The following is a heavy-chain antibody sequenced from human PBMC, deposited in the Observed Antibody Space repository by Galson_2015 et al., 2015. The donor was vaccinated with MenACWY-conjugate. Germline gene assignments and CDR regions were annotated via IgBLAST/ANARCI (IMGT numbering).Heavy chain of an antibody. V-gene: IGHV1-69*04. D-gene: IGHD1-14*01. Sequence: SCKASGGTFRSYALSWVRQAPGQGLEWMGRIVPMLGIGNYGQKFQGRVTITADKSTGTTYMELSSLRSEDTAVYHCATFPISQYGMDVWGQGTTVTVS. CDR2: IVPMLGIG. CDR3: ATFPISQYGMDV. J-gene: IGHJ6*02. CDR1: GGTFRSYA.